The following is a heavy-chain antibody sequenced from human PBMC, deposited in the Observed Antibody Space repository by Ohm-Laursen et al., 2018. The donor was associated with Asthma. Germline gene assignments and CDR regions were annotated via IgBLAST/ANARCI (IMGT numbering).Heavy chain of an antibody. CDR3: ARIGPEWELPGREYSLDH. Sequence: SLRLSCTASGYTFSRYSIHWVRQVPGKGLEWVASISTASTFIYYADSVRGRFTTSRDNAKNSVYLQMNSLRADDTALYYCARIGPEWELPGREYSLDHWGQGTQVTVSS. CDR2: ISTASTFI. J-gene: IGHJ1*01. CDR1: GYTFSRYS. V-gene: IGHV3-21*01. D-gene: IGHD1-26*01.